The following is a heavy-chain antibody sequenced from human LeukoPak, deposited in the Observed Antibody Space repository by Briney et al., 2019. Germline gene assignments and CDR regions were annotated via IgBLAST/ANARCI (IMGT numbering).Heavy chain of an antibody. J-gene: IGHJ3*02. CDR1: GYTFTSYY. V-gene: IGHV1-46*01. CDR2: INPSGGST. Sequence: ASVKVSCKASGYTFTSYYMHWVRQAPGQGLECMGIINPSGGSTRYAQKFQGRVTMTRDTSTSTVYMELSSLRSEGTAVYYCARDRREMATTDAFDIWGQGTMVTVSS. CDR3: ARDRREMATTDAFDI. D-gene: IGHD5-24*01.